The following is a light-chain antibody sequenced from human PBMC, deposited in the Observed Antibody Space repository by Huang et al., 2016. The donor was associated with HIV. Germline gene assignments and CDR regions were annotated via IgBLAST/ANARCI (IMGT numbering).Light chain of an antibody. CDR2: GAS. V-gene: IGKV3-15*01. CDR3: QQYNNWPRT. CDR1: QSVSIN. Sequence: EIVMTQSLATLSVSPGERATLSCRASQSVSINLAWYQQRPGQAPRLLIYGASTRATGIPARFSGSGSGTDFTLTISSLQSEDFAVYYCQQYNNWPRTFGQGTKVEIK. J-gene: IGKJ1*01.